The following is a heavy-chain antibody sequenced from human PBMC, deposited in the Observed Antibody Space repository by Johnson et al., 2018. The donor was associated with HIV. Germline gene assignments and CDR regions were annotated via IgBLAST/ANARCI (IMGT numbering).Heavy chain of an antibody. CDR3: AKEKKRYSSSSIFAFDI. CDR2: INWIGGST. D-gene: IGHD6-6*01. CDR1: GFTFSSYD. V-gene: IGHV3-20*04. Sequence: VQLVESGGGLVQPGGSLRLSCAASGFTFSSYDMHWVRQATGKGLEWVSGINWIGGSTGYADSVKGRFTISRDNAKSSLFLQMNRLRAEDTALYYCAKEKKRYSSSSIFAFDIWGQGTMVTVSS. J-gene: IGHJ3*02.